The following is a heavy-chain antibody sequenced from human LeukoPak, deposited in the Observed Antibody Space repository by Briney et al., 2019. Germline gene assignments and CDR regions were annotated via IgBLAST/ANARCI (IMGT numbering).Heavy chain of an antibody. CDR3: SVNYCSGGSCYML. D-gene: IGHD2-15*01. V-gene: IGHV3-23*01. Sequence: PGGSLRLSCAASGFSFSNYAMSWVRQAPGKGLEWVSAISGGGGTTYYTDSVKGRFTISRDDSKNTAYLQMNSLKTEDTAVYYCSVNYCSGGSCYMLWGQGTLVTVSS. CDR2: ISGGGGTT. CDR1: GFSFSNYA. J-gene: IGHJ4*02.